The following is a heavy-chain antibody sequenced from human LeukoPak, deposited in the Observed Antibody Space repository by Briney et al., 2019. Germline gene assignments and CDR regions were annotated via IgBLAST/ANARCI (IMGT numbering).Heavy chain of an antibody. D-gene: IGHD3-10*01. J-gene: IGHJ5*02. CDR3: ARGSGGSGANWFDP. CDR2: INHSGST. V-gene: IGHV4-34*01. CDR1: GGSFSGYY. Sequence: SETLSLTCAVYGGSFSGYYWSWIRQPPGKGLEWIGEINHSGSTNYNPSLKSQVTISVDTSKNQFSLKLSSVTAADTAVYYCARGSGGSGANWFDPWGQGTLVTISS.